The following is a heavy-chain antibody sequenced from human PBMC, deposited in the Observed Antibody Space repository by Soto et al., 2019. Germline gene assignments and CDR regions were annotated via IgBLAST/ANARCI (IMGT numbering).Heavy chain of an antibody. D-gene: IGHD6-19*01. Sequence: QVQLVESGGGVVQPGRSLRLSCAASGFTFSSYAMHWVRQAPGKGLEWVAVISYDGSNKYYADSVKGRFTIDNSRNTLYLQMNSPRTEDTAVYYCARERYSSGDDYYYGMDVWGQGTTVTVSS. CDR1: GFTFSSYA. J-gene: IGHJ6*02. CDR3: ARERYSSGDDYYYGMDV. V-gene: IGHV3-30-3*01. CDR2: ISYDGSNK.